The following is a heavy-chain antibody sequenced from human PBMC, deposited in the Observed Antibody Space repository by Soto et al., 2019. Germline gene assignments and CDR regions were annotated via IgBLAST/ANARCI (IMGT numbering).Heavy chain of an antibody. D-gene: IGHD5-18*01. CDR3: AREYTYGSNFFDC. Sequence: QVQLQESGPGLVKPSQTLSLSCTVSGGSISSAAYYWGWIRQHPGKGLEWIGYISHSWSTYYTPSLKSRVIISADTSKNQFSLNLTSVTAADTAVYYCAREYTYGSNFFDCWGQGALVTVSS. J-gene: IGHJ4*02. V-gene: IGHV4-31*03. CDR1: GGSISSAAYY. CDR2: ISHSWST.